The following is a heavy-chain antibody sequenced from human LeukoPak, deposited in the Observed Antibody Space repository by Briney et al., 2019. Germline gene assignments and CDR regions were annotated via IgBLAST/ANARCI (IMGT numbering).Heavy chain of an antibody. V-gene: IGHV4-59*12. CDR3: ARDHGSGSYYKN. D-gene: IGHD3-10*01. CDR1: GGSISSYY. J-gene: IGHJ4*02. CDR2: IYYSGST. Sequence: SETLSLTCTVSGGSISSYYWSWIRQPPGKGLEWIGYIYYSGSTNYNPSLKSRVTMSVDTSKNQFSLKLSSVTAADTAVYYCARDHGSGSYYKNWGQGTLVTVSS.